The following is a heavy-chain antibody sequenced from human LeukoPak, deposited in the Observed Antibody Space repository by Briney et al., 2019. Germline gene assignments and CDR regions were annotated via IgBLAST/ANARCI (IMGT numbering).Heavy chain of an antibody. Sequence: SETLSLTCTVSGGSINYYYWMWIRQPPGKGLEWIGYIYYSGGTHYNPPLKSRVTMLVDTSKNQFSLKLTAVTAADTAVYYCARETPGAGHFDYWGQGSLVTVSS. D-gene: IGHD7-27*01. CDR1: GGSINYYY. J-gene: IGHJ4*02. CDR3: ARETPGAGHFDY. V-gene: IGHV4-59*01. CDR2: IYYSGGT.